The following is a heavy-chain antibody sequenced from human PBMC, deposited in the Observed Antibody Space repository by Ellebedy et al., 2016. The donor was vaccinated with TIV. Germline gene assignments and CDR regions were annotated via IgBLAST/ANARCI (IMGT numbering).Heavy chain of an antibody. CDR1: GGSISSYY. V-gene: IGHV4-34*01. J-gene: IGHJ4*02. CDR3: ARGPFDY. CDR2: INHSGST. Sequence: MPSETLSLTCTVSGGSISSYYWSWIRQPPGKGLEWIGEINHSGSTNYNPSLKSRVTISVDTSKNQFSLKLSSVTAADTAVYYCARGPFDYWGQGTLVTVSS.